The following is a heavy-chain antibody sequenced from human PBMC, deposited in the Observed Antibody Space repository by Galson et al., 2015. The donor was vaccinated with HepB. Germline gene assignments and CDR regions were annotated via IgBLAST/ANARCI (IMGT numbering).Heavy chain of an antibody. D-gene: IGHD2-15*01. J-gene: IGHJ4*02. CDR1: GFTFDDYA. Sequence: SLRLSCAASGFTFDDYAMHWVRQAPGKGLEWVSGISWNSGSIGYADSVKGRFTVSRDNAKNSLYLQMNSLRAEDTALYYCAKTQRAYCSGGRSGCYFDYWGQGTLVTVSS. V-gene: IGHV3-9*01. CDR3: AKTQRAYCSGGRSGCYFDY. CDR2: ISWNSGSI.